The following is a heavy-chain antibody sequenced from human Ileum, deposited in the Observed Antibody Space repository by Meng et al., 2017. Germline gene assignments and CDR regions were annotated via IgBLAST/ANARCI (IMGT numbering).Heavy chain of an antibody. J-gene: IGHJ1*01. D-gene: IGHD6-6*01. CDR3: ARGDIAARCQH. V-gene: IGHV4-34*01. CDR1: GGSLNGDY. CDR2: IHHSGSI. Sequence: QVQLQNGGAGLFKPSETLSLPCGFYGGSLNGDYCTSIRQPPGEGLEWIGEIHHSGSITYNPSLESRVTISMDTSKKQFSLKLHSVTAADTAVYYCARGDIAARCQHWGQGTLVTVSS.